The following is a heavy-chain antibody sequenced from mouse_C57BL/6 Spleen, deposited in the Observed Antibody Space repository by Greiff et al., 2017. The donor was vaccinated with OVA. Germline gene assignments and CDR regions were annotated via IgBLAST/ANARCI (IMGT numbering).Heavy chain of an antibody. V-gene: IGHV1-26*01. CDR3: ARGGYYPFAY. J-gene: IGHJ3*01. Sequence: EVQLQQSGPELVKPGASVKISCKASGYTFTDYYMNWVKQSHGKSLEWIGDINPNNGGTSYNQKFKGKATLTVDKSSSTAYMELRSLTSEDSAVYSCARGGYYPFAYWGQGTLVTVSA. CDR1: GYTFTDYY. D-gene: IGHD2-3*01. CDR2: INPNNGGT.